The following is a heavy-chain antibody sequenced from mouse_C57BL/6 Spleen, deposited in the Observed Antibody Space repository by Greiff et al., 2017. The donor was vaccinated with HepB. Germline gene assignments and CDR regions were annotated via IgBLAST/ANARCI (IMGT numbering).Heavy chain of an antibody. CDR1: GFTFSDYY. CDR2: ISNGGGST. V-gene: IGHV5-12*01. D-gene: IGHD1-1*01. J-gene: IGHJ1*03. Sequence: DVMLVESGGGLVQPGGSLKLSCAASGFTFSDYYMYWVRQTPEKRLEWVAYISNGGGSTYYPDTVKGRFTISRDNAKNTLYLQMSRLKSEDTAMYYCARHRYGSSHWYFDVWGTGTTVTVSS. CDR3: ARHRYGSSHWYFDV.